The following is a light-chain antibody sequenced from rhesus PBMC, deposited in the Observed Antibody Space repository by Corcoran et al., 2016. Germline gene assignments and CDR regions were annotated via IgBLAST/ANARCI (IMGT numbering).Light chain of an antibody. V-gene: IGKV1S17*01. Sequence: DIQMTQSPSSLSASVGDTVTITCQASQGMKKNLAWNQQKPGKAPKLLIYDASTLQRGVPSRFSGSGAMTEFTLPICSLQPEDFATDYCLQYNSYPLTFGGGTKVGLK. CDR1: QGMKKN. CDR3: LQYNSYPLT. CDR2: DAS. J-gene: IGKJ4*01.